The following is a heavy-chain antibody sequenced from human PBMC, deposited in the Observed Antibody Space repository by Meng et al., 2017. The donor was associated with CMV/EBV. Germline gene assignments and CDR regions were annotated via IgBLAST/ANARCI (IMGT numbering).Heavy chain of an antibody. CDR2: IYWDDDK. Sequence: QIPLKEPCPPLANSPQTFTLTCTFSRFSLSTSGVVVGWTLQPPGKALEWLALIYWDDDKRYSPSLKSRLTITKDTSKNQVVLTMTNMDPVDTATYDCAHRGSYGYHGYWGQGTLVTVSS. CDR3: AHRGSYGYHGY. CDR1: RFSLSTSGVV. D-gene: IGHD5-18*01. J-gene: IGHJ4*02. V-gene: IGHV2-5*02.